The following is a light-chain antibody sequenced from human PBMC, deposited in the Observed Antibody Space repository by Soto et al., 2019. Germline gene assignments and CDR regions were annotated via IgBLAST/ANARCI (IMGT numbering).Light chain of an antibody. Sequence: EIVLTQSPGTLSLSPGERATLSCRASQSVDNTYIAWFQQKPGQPPRLLIDDASSRATGIPDRFSGSGSGTDFTLSISRLEPEDFAVYYCQQCAHAPLTFGGGTRVEIK. J-gene: IGKJ4*01. CDR3: QQCAHAPLT. V-gene: IGKV3-20*01. CDR2: DAS. CDR1: QSVDNTY.